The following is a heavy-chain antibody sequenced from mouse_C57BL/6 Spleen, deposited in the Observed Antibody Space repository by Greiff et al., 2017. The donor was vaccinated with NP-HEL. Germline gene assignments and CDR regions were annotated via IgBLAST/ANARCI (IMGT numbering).Heavy chain of an antibody. V-gene: IGHV3-6*01. CDR2: ISYDGSN. CDR3: ARDRGITTVVATPYYAMDY. Sequence: EVQLVESGPGLVKPSQSLSLTCSVTGYSITSGYYWNWIRQVPGNKLEWMGYISYDGSNNYNPSLKNRISITRYTSKNQFFLKLNSVTTEDTATYYCARDRGITTVVATPYYAMDYWGQGTSVTVSS. D-gene: IGHD1-1*01. CDR1: GYSITSGYY. J-gene: IGHJ4*01.